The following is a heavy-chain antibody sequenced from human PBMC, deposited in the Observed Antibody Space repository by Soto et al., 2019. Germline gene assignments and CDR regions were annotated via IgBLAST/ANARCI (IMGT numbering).Heavy chain of an antibody. Sequence: PGGSLRLSCAASGLTFSNYWMTWVRQAPGMGLEWVANINQDGSEKYYVDSVKGRFTISRDNAKNSVYMQMNSLRAEDTAVYYCSGGNQYDFWGQGTLVTVSS. CDR3: SGGNQYDF. CDR1: GLTFSNYW. J-gene: IGHJ4*02. V-gene: IGHV3-7*01. D-gene: IGHD2-15*01. CDR2: INQDGSEK.